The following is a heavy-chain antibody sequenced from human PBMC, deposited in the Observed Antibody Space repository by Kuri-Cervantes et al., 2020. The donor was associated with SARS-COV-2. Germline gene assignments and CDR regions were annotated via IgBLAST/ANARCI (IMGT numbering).Heavy chain of an antibody. J-gene: IGHJ6*03. CDR2: IYYSGST. CDR3: ARVTRAGAAAFRWDYMDV. Sequence: GSLRLSCTVSGGSISSSSYYWGWIHQPPGKGLEWIGSIYYSGSTYYNPSLKSRVTISVDTSKNQFSLKLSSVTAADTAVYYCARVTRAGAAAFRWDYMDVWGKGTTVTVSS. D-gene: IGHD6-13*01. V-gene: IGHV4-39*07. CDR1: GGSISSSSYY.